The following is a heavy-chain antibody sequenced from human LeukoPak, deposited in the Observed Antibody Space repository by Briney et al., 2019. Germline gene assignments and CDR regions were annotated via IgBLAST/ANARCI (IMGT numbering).Heavy chain of an antibody. CDR3: ARSGGTGEYYFDY. CDR2: IYSGGST. J-gene: IGHJ4*02. CDR1: GFIFSSYA. V-gene: IGHV3-66*01. D-gene: IGHD7-27*01. Sequence: PGGSLRLSCAASGFIFSSYAMSWVRQAPGKGLEWVSVIYSGGSTYYADSVKGRFTISRDNSKNTLYLQMNSLRAEDTAVYYCARSGGTGEYYFDYWGQGTLVTVSS.